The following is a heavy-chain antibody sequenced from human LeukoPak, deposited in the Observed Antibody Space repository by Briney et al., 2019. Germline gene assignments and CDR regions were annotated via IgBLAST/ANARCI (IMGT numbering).Heavy chain of an antibody. J-gene: IGHJ4*02. CDR3: AKDPPYYYDSSGYSDY. V-gene: IGHV3-21*01. CDR1: GFTFSNAW. D-gene: IGHD3-22*01. CDR2: ISNSSSYI. Sequence: PGGSLRLSCAGSGFTFSNAWMNWVRQAPGKGLEWVSSISNSSSYIYYADSVKGRFTISRDNSKNTLYLQMNSLRAEDTAVYYCAKDPPYYYDSSGYSDYWGQGTLVTVSS.